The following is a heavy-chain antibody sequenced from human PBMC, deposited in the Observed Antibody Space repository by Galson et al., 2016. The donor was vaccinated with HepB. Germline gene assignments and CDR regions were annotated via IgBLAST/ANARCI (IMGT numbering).Heavy chain of an antibody. D-gene: IGHD2-8*01. CDR3: ARMANGADSD. J-gene: IGHJ4*02. Sequence: SLRLSCAGSGFSFSDHYMDWVRQAPGKGLEWVGRIRNKRNNYITEYAASVIGRFTIPRDDSRNSVDLQMNTLKTGGTAVYYCARMANGADSDWGQGTLVTVSS. V-gene: IGHV3-72*01. CDR1: GFSFSDHY. CDR2: IRNKRNNYIT.